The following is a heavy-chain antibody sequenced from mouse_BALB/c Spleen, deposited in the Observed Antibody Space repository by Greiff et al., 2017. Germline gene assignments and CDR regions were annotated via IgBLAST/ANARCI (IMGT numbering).Heavy chain of an antibody. Sequence: EVQRVESGGGLVKPGGSLKLSCAASGFTFSSYAMSWVRQSPEKRLEWVAEISSGGSYTYYPDTVTGRFTISRDNAKNTLYLEMSSLRSEDTAMYYCARETTVVATEPGYFDYWGQGTTLTVSS. CDR3: ARETTVVATEPGYFDY. CDR2: ISSGGSYT. J-gene: IGHJ2*01. D-gene: IGHD1-1*01. CDR1: GFTFSSYA. V-gene: IGHV5-9-4*01.